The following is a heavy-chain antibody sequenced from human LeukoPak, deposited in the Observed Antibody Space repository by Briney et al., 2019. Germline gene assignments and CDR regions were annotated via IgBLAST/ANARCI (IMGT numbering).Heavy chain of an antibody. D-gene: IGHD4-23*01. CDR3: TRDEGATVATYRFDF. J-gene: IGHJ4*02. Sequence: GGSLGLSCEASGFDFRNYYMSWVRQAPGKGLEWLANIKYDGTYTNYKDSVKGRLTLSRDNAKNSVYLQMNSLRAEDTAVYYCTRDEGATVATYRFDFWGRGTLVTVSS. V-gene: IGHV3-7*01. CDR2: IKYDGTYT. CDR1: GFDFRNYY.